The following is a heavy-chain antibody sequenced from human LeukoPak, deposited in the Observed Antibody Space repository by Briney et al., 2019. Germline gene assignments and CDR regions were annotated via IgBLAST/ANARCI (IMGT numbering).Heavy chain of an antibody. CDR3: ARARGIRDGYKPHWFDP. CDR1: GGSISSSSYY. V-gene: IGHV4-39*07. J-gene: IGHJ5*02. Sequence: PSETLSLTCTVSGGSISSSSYYWGWIRQPPGKGLEWIGSIYYSGSTYYNPSLKSRVTISVDTSKNQFSLKLSSVTAADTAVYYCARARGIRDGYKPHWFDPWGQGTLVTASS. D-gene: IGHD5-24*01. CDR2: IYYSGST.